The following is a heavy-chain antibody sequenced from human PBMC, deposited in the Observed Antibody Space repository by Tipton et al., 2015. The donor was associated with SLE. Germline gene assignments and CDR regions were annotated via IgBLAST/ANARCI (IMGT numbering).Heavy chain of an antibody. Sequence: TLSLTCTVSGGSISTYYWNWIRQPPGKGLEWIGYIYYRGSTNYNPSLKSRVTISVDTSKNQFSLKLTSVTAADTAVYYCARQRGYNYGLYNWFDPWGQGTLVTVSS. V-gene: IGHV4-59*01. CDR2: IYYRGST. CDR3: ARQRGYNYGLYNWFDP. J-gene: IGHJ5*02. D-gene: IGHD3/OR15-3a*01. CDR1: GGSISTYY.